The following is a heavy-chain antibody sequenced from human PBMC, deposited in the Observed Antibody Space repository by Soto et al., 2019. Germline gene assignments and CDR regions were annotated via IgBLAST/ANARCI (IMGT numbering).Heavy chain of an antibody. CDR3: ARVYTVTRYNWFDP. CDR2: INHSGST. J-gene: IGHJ5*02. V-gene: IGHV4-34*01. Sequence: SETLSLTCAVYGGSFSGYYWSWIRQPPGKGLEWIGEINHSGSTNYNPSLKSRVTISVDTSKNQFSLKLSSVTAADTAVYYCARVYTVTRYNWFDPWGQGTLVTVSS. CDR1: GGSFSGYY. D-gene: IGHD4-4*01.